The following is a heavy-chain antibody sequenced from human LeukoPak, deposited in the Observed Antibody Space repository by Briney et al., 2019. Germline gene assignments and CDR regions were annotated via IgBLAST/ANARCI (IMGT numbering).Heavy chain of an antibody. V-gene: IGHV3-9*01. D-gene: IGHD1-26*01. CDR3: AKDYSGSYKTEFDY. CDR1: GFTFDDYA. CDR2: ISWNGGSI. Sequence: GRSLRLSCAASGFTFDDYAMHWVRPAPGEGLEWVSGISWNGGSIGYADSVKGRFTMSRDNAKNSRYLQMNSLRAEDTALYYCAKDYSGSYKTEFDYWGQGTLVTVSS. J-gene: IGHJ4*02.